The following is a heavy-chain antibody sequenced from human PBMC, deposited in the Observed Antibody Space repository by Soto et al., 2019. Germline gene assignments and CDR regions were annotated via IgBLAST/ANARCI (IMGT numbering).Heavy chain of an antibody. V-gene: IGHV3-30-3*01. CDR2: ISFDGGND. J-gene: IGHJ6*01. Sequence: QVQLAESGGGVVQPGKSVRLSCAASGFTFSTYPMHWVRQAPGKGLEWLAVISFDGGNDFYADSVKGRFTISRDNSKNTLYLQMHNLRTEDTAVYYCARDLITHPDNHYHCYYAMDVWGQGTTVSVSS. D-gene: IGHD3-22*01. CDR1: GFTFSTYP. CDR3: ARDLITHPDNHYHCYYAMDV.